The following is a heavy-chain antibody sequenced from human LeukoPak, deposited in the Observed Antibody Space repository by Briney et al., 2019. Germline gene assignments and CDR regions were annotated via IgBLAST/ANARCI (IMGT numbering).Heavy chain of an antibody. V-gene: IGHV4-38-2*02. CDR3: ARDVRVGPIPQLDYMDV. CDR2: IYHSGST. Sequence: SETLPLTCTVSGYSISSGYYWGWIRQPPGKGLEWIGSIYHSGSTYYNPSLKSRVTISVDTSKNQFSLKLSSVTAADTAVYYCARDVRVGPIPQLDYMDVWGKGTTVTVSS. J-gene: IGHJ6*03. CDR1: GYSISSGYY. D-gene: IGHD1-1*01.